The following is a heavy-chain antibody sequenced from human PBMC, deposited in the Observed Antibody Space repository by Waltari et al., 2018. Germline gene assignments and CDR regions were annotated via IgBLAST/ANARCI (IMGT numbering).Heavy chain of an antibody. J-gene: IGHJ4*02. Sequence: QVQLVQSGAEVKKPGASVKVSCKASGYTFTSYYMHWVRQARGQGLEWMGISNPSGGSTSYAQKFQGRFTMTRDTSTSTVYMELSSLRSEDTAVYYCARDYEMATIRYYFDYWGQGTLVTVSS. D-gene: IGHD5-12*01. V-gene: IGHV1-46*01. CDR3: ARDYEMATIRYYFDY. CDR1: GYTFTSYY. CDR2: SNPSGGST.